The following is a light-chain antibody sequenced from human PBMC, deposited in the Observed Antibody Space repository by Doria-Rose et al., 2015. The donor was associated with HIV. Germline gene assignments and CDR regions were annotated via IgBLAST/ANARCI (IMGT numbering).Light chain of an antibody. CDR3: HQYCTSWT. CDR1: QSFSSTY. V-gene: IGKV3-20*01. Sequence: EIAMTQSPGTLSLSPGERATLSCRASQSFSSTYLAWYQQKPGQAPSLLICDGSTRATGIPDRFSASGSGTDFTLTINRLEPEDFALYYCHQYCTSWTFGQGTKVEI. CDR2: DGS. J-gene: IGKJ1*01.